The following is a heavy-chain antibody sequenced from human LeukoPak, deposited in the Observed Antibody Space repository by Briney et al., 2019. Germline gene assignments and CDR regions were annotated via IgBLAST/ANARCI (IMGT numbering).Heavy chain of an antibody. CDR3: AREAGYYYYGMDV. J-gene: IGHJ6*04. V-gene: IGHV1-3*01. CDR1: GYTFTSYA. Sequence: ASVKVSCKASGYTFTSYAMHWVRQAPGQRLEXXGWINAGNGNTKYSQKFQGRVTITRDTSASTAYMELSSLRSEDTAVYYCAREAGYYYYGMDVWGKGTTVTVSS. CDR2: INAGNGNT.